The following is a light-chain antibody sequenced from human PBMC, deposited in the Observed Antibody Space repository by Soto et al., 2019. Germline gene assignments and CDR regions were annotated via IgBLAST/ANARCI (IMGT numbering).Light chain of an antibody. Sequence: DIQMTQSPSSVSASVGDRVTITCRASQGISSWLAWYQQKPGKAPMLLIFAAYSLQNGVPSRFSGSGSGADFTLTLSRLQPEDLAPLFCQQANIFPYTFGQGTKLEIK. V-gene: IGKV1-12*01. CDR1: QGISSW. CDR3: QQANIFPYT. J-gene: IGKJ2*01. CDR2: AAY.